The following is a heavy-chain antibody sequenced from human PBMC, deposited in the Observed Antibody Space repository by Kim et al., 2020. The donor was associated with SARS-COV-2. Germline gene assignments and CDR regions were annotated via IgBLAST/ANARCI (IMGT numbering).Heavy chain of an antibody. D-gene: IGHD2-2*01. CDR3: AREDLGYCSSTSCSYFYYYYGMDV. V-gene: IGHV3-48*02. Sequence: GGSLRLSCAASGFTFSSYSMNWVRQAPGKGLEWVSYISSSSSTIYYADSVKGRFTISRDNAKNSLYLQMNSLRDEDTAVYYCAREDLGYCSSTSCSYFYYYYGMDVWGQGTTVTVSS. J-gene: IGHJ6*02. CDR1: GFTFSSYS. CDR2: ISSSSSTI.